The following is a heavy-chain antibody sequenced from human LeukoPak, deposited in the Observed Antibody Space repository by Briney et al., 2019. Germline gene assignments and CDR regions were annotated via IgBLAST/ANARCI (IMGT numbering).Heavy chain of an antibody. J-gene: IGHJ4*02. CDR2: IYTSGST. V-gene: IGHV4-4*09. D-gene: IGHD3-16*01. CDR3: ARRLCFSYYMDV. Sequence: SETLSLTCIVSGGSISTYYWGWIRQPPGKGLEWIGYIYTSGSTTYNPSLKSPVIISVDTSKNQLSLKLSSVTAADTAVYYCARRLCFSYYMDVWGQGTLVTVSS. CDR1: GGSISTYY.